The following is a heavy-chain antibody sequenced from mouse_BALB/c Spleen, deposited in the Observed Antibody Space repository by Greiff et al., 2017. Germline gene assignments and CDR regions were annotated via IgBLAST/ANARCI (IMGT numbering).Heavy chain of an antibody. CDR2: INPSTGYT. J-gene: IGHJ4*01. CDR3: ARGGYKDYAMDY. Sequence: VQLQQSGAELAKPGASVKMSCKASGYTFTSYWMHWVKQRPGQGLEWIGYINPSTGYTEYNQKFKDKATLTADKSSSTAYMQLSSLTSEDSAVYYCARGGYKDYAMDYWGQGTSVTVSS. D-gene: IGHD2-14*01. CDR1: GYTFTSYW. V-gene: IGHV1-7*01.